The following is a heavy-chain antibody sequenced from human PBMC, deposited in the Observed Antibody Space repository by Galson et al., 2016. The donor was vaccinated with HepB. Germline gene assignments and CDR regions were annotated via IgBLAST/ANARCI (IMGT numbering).Heavy chain of an antibody. D-gene: IGHD1/OR15-1a*01. CDR3: VEQRKGAPYGMDV. J-gene: IGHJ6*02. V-gene: IGHV6-1*01. CDR2: TYYRSKWYN. Sequence: CAISGDSVSSNSAGWNWIRQSPSRGLEWLGRTYYRSKWYNDYAVSVKSRIIVNPDTSKNQFSLQLNSVTPEDTAVYYCVEQRKGAPYGMDVWGQGTTVTVSS. CDR1: GDSVSSNSAG.